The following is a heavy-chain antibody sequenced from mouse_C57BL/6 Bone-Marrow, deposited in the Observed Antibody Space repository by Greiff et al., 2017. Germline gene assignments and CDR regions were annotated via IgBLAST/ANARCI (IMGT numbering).Heavy chain of an antibody. CDR2: IRSKSSNYDI. CDR3: VKGSNYPAWFAY. J-gene: IGHJ3*01. Sequence: DVKLVESGGGLVQPKGSLKLSCAASGFTFNTYAMHWVRQAPGKGVEWVARIRSKSSNYDIYYADSVKDRFTISRDDYKSMLYLQMNNLKPEDTDMYYYVKGSNYPAWFAYWGQGTLVTVSA. CDR1: GFTFNTYA. V-gene: IGHV10-3*01. D-gene: IGHD2-5*01.